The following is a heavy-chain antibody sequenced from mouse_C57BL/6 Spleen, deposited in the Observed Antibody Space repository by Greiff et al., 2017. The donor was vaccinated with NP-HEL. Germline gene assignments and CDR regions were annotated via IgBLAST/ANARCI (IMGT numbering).Heavy chain of an antibody. CDR2: IDPENGDT. CDR3: TKCTRVRYCAY. J-gene: IGHJ2*01. D-gene: IGHD2-2*01. Sequence: VQLKQSGAELVRPGASVKLSCTASGFNIKDDYMNWVKQRPEQGLEWIGGIDPENGDTEYASKFQGKATITADTSSNTAYMQRSSLTSEDTAVYDCTKCTRVRYCAYWGQGTTLTVSA. CDR1: GFNIKDDY. V-gene: IGHV14-4*01.